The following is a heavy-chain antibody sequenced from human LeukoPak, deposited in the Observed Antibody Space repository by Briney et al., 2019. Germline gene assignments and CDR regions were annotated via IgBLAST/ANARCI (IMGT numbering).Heavy chain of an antibody. J-gene: IGHJ4*02. D-gene: IGHD2-2*01. V-gene: IGHV3-30*18. CDR3: AKDSQGSRRPHYFDY. CDR1: GFTFSSYG. CDR2: ISYDGSNK. Sequence: GGSLRLSCAASGFTFSSYGMHWVRQAPGKGLEWVAVISYDGSNKYYADSVKGRFTISRDNSKNTLYLQMNSLRAEDTAVYYCAKDSQGSRRPHYFDYWGQGTLVTVSS.